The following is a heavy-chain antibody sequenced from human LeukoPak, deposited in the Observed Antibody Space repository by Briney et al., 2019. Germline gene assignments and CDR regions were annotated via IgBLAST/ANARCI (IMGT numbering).Heavy chain of an antibody. CDR2: MQTSEIF. J-gene: IGHJ5*02. Sequence: SETLSLTCTVSGGSISNPSFYWSWIRQPAGKGLEWIGRMQTSEIFTYNPSLRGRVTISIDTSKNQFSLRLTSVTAADTAVYYCVRDGGTFITESSTDRHNWLHPWGQGSLVTVSS. D-gene: IGHD1-20*01. V-gene: IGHV4-61*02. CDR3: VRDGGTFITESSTDRHNWLHP. CDR1: GGSISNPSFY.